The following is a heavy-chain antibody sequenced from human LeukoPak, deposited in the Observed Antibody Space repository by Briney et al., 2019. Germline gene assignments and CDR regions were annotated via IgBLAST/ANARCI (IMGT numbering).Heavy chain of an antibody. Sequence: ASVKVSCKASGYTFPDYSMHWVRQAPGQGLEWMGWINPNSGGTNYAQKFQGRVTMTRDTSISTAYMELSGLRSDDTAVFYCARNTYYYDNSAGTFDFWGQGTLVTVSS. CDR3: ARNTYYYDNSAGTFDF. J-gene: IGHJ4*02. CDR2: INPNSGGT. V-gene: IGHV1-2*02. CDR1: GYTFPDYS. D-gene: IGHD3-22*01.